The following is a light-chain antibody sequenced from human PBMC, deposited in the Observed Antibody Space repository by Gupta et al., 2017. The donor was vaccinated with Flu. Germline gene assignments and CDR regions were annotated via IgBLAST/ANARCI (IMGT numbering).Light chain of an antibody. Sequence: SYEVTQPPSVPVSPAQTASITCSGERLGEKFVCWYQQKPGQSPVLVIYQDKRRPSGIPERFSGSRSGNTATLTISGTQPMDEADYYCQAWDTHSTVFGPGTKVTVL. J-gene: IGLJ1*01. CDR3: QAWDTHSTV. CDR2: QDK. CDR1: RLGEKF. V-gene: IGLV3-1*01.